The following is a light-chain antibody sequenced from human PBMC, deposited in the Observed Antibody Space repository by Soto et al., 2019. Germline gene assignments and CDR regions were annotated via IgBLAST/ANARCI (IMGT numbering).Light chain of an antibody. Sequence: DIQMTQSPSTLSASVGDRVAITCRASQSISRWLAWYQQRPGKAPNLLIYDASSLESGVPSRFSGSGSGTEFSLTINSLQPDDFATYYCQQYNNWSGLTFGGGTRVEI. CDR2: DAS. V-gene: IGKV1-5*01. J-gene: IGKJ4*01. CDR3: QQYNNWSGLT. CDR1: QSISRW.